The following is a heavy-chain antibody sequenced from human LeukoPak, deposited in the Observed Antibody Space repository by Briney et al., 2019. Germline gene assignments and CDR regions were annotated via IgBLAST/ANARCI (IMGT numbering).Heavy chain of an antibody. D-gene: IGHD3-10*01. CDR1: GYTFTSYA. CDR3: ARDVWFGELPRQSPYYYYMDV. J-gene: IGHJ6*03. CDR2: INTNTGNP. Sequence: ASVKVSCKASGYTFTSYAMNWVRQAPGQGLEWMGWINTNTGNPTYAQGFTGRFVFSLDTSVSTAYLQISSLKAEDTAVYYCARDVWFGELPRQSPYYYYMDVWGKGTTVTISS. V-gene: IGHV7-4-1*02.